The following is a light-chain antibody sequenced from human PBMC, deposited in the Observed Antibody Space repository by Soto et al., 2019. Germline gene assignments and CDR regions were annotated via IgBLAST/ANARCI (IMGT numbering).Light chain of an antibody. V-gene: IGKV3D-20*02. J-gene: IGKJ1*01. CDR2: DAS. CDR1: QSISSS. CDR3: QQRSNWPPT. Sequence: EIVLTQSPGTLSLSQGERATLSCGASQSISSSFLAWYQQKPGQAPRLLIYDASNRATGIPARFSGSGSGTDFTLTISSLEPEDFAVYYCQQRSNWPPTFGQGTKVDI.